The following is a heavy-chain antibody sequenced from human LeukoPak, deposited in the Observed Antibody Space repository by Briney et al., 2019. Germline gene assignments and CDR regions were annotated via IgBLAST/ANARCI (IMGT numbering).Heavy chain of an antibody. Sequence: SQTLSLTCAIFGDTVSSNTAAWNWIRQSPSRGLEWLGRTYYRSKWSNDYAVSVQNRITINPDTSKNQFSLQLKSATPEDTAVYYCTRQRSTSTDYYGMDVWGQGTTVTVSS. V-gene: IGHV6-1*01. J-gene: IGHJ6*02. CDR2: TYYRSKWSN. D-gene: IGHD6-6*01. CDR3: TRQRSTSTDYYGMDV. CDR1: GDTVSSNTAA.